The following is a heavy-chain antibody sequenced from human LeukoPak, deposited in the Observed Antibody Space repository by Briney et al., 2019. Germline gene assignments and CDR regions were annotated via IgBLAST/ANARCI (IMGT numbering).Heavy chain of an antibody. J-gene: IGHJ6*02. CDR1: GYTFTSYD. D-gene: IGHD3-22*01. CDR2: MNPNSGNT. V-gene: IGHV1-8*01. CDR3: ARASDSSGYYLFSSYYYYGMDV. Sequence: ASVKVSCKASGYTFTSYDINWVRQATGQGLEWMGWMNPNSGNTGYAQEFQGRVTMTRNTSISTAYMELSSLRSEDTAVYYCARASDSSGYYLFSSYYYYGMDVWGQGTTVTVSS.